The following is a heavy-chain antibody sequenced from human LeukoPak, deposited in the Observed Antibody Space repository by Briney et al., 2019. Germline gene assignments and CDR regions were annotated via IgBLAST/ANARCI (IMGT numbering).Heavy chain of an antibody. CDR1: GASIGSYY. CDR2: IHHSGST. Sequence: SETLSLTCTVSGASIGSYYWTWIRQTPGKGLEWIGYIHHSGSTNYSPSLKSRVTISLETSKNQISLRLRSVTATDTAVYYCARQPGYRGQVPADYWGQGTLVTVS. V-gene: IGHV4-59*08. D-gene: IGHD5-12*01. J-gene: IGHJ4*02. CDR3: ARQPGYRGQVPADY.